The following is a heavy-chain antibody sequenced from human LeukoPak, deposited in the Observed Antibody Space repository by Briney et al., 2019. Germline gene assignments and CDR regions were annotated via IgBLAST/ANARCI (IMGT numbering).Heavy chain of an antibody. CDR3: ARGRVTRNWFDP. D-gene: IGHD4-23*01. CDR1: GGSFSGYY. J-gene: IGHJ5*02. CDR2: INHSGST. V-gene: IGHV4-34*01. Sequence: PSETLSLTRAVYGGSFSGYYWSWIRQPPGKGLEWIGEINHSGSTNYNPSLKSRVTISVDTSKNQFSLKLSSVTAADTAVYYCARGRVTRNWFDPWGQGTLVTVSS.